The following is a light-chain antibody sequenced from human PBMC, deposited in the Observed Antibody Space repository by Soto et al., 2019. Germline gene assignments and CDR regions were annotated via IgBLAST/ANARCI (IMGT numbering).Light chain of an antibody. Sequence: EIVLTQSPATLSLSPGERATLSCRASQSVSSYLAWYQQKPGQAPRLLIYDASNRATGIPARFSGSGSGTDFTLTIRSLEPEDFAVYYCQQRSNWPPVTFGQRTKLEIK. CDR2: DAS. CDR3: QQRSNWPPVT. V-gene: IGKV3-11*01. J-gene: IGKJ2*01. CDR1: QSVSSY.